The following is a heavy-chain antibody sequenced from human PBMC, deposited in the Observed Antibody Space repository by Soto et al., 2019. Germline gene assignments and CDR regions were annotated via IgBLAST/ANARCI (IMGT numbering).Heavy chain of an antibody. CDR2: ISYDGTNK. J-gene: IGHJ1*01. V-gene: IGHV3-30-3*01. D-gene: IGHD7-27*01. Sequence: GGSLRLSCAASGFSFSISPMHWVRQAPGKGPEWVALISYDGTNKFYADSVKGRFTISRDNSKSTLYLQVDSLRPEDAAVYYCARVPEGSGGPNWAFNCCWSWGRGTLVAVAS. CDR1: GFSFSISP. CDR3: ARVPEGSGGPNWAFNCCWS.